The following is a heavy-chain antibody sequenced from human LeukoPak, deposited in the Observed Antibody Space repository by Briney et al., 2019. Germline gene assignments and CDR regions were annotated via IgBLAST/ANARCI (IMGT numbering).Heavy chain of an antibody. CDR3: ARRGVLRYFDIKD. J-gene: IGHJ4*02. D-gene: IGHD3-9*01. Sequence: SVKVSCKASGGTFSSYAISWVRQAPGQGLEWMGGIIPIFGTANYAQKFKGRVTITADKTTSTAYMELSSLRSEDTAVYYCARRGVLRYFDIKDWGQGTLVTVSS. CDR1: GGTFSSYA. V-gene: IGHV1-69*06. CDR2: IIPIFGTA.